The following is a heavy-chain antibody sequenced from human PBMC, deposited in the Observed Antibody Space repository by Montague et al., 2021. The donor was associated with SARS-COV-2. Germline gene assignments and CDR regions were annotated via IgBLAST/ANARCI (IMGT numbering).Heavy chain of an antibody. D-gene: IGHD2-2*01. CDR2: INGGSSVM. CDR3: APAVPVADDS. V-gene: IGHV3-48*03. J-gene: IGHJ5*02. CDR1: GFNFGVYE. Sequence: SLRLSCAASGFNFGVYEVNWVRQTPGKGLEWVSYINGGSSVMYYADSVMGRFTISRDNAESSLYLQMNSPRAEDTAVYYCAPAVPVADDSWGQGTLVTVSS.